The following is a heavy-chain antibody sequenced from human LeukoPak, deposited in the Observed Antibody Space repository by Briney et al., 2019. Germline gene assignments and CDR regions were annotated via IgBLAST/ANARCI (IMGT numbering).Heavy chain of an antibody. CDR3: AKADSSGWYTQDL. CDR2: ISYDGSNK. CDR1: GFTFSSYG. J-gene: IGHJ2*01. V-gene: IGHV3-30*18. Sequence: GGSLRLSCSASGFTFSSYGMHWVRQAPGKGLEWVAVISYDGSNKYYADSVKGRLTTSRDNSKNTLYLQMNSPRAEDTAVYYCAKADSSGWYTQDLWGRGTLVTVSS. D-gene: IGHD6-19*01.